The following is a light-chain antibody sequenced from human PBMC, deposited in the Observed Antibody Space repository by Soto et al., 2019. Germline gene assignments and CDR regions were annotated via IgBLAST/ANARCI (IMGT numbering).Light chain of an antibody. Sequence: EIKMTHSPGTLSVSPGERATLSFRASQGVSSNLAWYQQIPGQAPRLLIYGGSTRATGVPARFSGSGSGTEFTLTISSLQSEDFAVYYCQQRSVWPITFGQGTRLEIK. V-gene: IGKV3-15*01. J-gene: IGKJ5*01. CDR1: QGVSSN. CDR3: QQRSVWPIT. CDR2: GGS.